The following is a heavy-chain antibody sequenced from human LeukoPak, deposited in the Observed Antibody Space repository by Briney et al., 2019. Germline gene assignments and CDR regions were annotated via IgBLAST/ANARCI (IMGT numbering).Heavy chain of an antibody. Sequence: TGGSLRLSCAASGFTFSSYAMSWVRQAPGKGLEWVSAISGSGGSTYYADSVKGRFTISRDNSKNTLYLQMNSLRAEDTAVYYCAKDVWDIVVVVAAPVDYWGQGTLVTASS. CDR2: ISGSGGST. J-gene: IGHJ4*02. D-gene: IGHD2-15*01. V-gene: IGHV3-23*01. CDR1: GFTFSSYA. CDR3: AKDVWDIVVVVAAPVDY.